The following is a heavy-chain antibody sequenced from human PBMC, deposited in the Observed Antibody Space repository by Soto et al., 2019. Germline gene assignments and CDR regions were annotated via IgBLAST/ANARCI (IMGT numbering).Heavy chain of an antibody. J-gene: IGHJ4*02. CDR2: IGASGGST. CDR1: GFTFSTYA. V-gene: IGHV3-23*01. Sequence: EVQLLESGGTLVQPGGSLRLSCAASGFTFSTYAMNWVRQAPGKGLEWVSGIGASGGSTYYSDSLKGRFTISRDNSTNTLFLQLSSLRAEDTALYYCAKDVDTVGLSDGSGYFDLWGQGALVTVSS. CDR3: AKDVDTVGLSDGSGYFDL. D-gene: IGHD3-22*01.